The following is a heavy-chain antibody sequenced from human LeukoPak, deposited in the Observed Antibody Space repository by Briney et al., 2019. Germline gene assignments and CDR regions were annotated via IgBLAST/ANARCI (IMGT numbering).Heavy chain of an antibody. V-gene: IGHV3-23*01. J-gene: IGHJ4*02. CDR2: ISGSSGRT. D-gene: IGHD7-27*01. CDR1: GFTFSIYA. CDR3: AKEDWGFPFDY. Sequence: PGGSLRLSCAASGFTFSIYAMSWLRQAPGKGLEWVSTISGSSGRTYYADSVKGRFTISRDNSKNTLYLQMNNLRADYTAVYYCAKEDWGFPFDYWGQGTLVTVSS.